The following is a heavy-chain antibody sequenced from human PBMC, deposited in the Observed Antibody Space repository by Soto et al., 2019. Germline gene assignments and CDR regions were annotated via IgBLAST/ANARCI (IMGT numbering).Heavy chain of an antibody. Sequence: QVQLVQSGAEVKKPGSSVKVSCKASGDTFSSYAISWVRQAPGQGLEWMGGIIAIFGTANYAQKIQGRVTITADESTSTDYMELSSLRSEDTAVYYCARDGSGYRSRASPMDVWGQGTTVTVSS. CDR3: ARDGSGYRSRASPMDV. J-gene: IGHJ6*02. D-gene: IGHD3-22*01. CDR2: IIAIFGTA. CDR1: GDTFSSYA. V-gene: IGHV1-69*01.